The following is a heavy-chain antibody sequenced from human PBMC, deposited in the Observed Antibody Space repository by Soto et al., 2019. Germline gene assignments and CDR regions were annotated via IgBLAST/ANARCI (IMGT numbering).Heavy chain of an antibody. Sequence: QVQLVESGGGVVQPGRSLRLSCAASGFTFSSYGMHWVRQAPGKGLEWVAVIWYDGSNKYYADSVKGRFTISRDNSKNTLYLQMNSLRAEDTAVYYCARDPKSYGYSGWFDPWGQVTLVTVSS. D-gene: IGHD5-18*01. V-gene: IGHV3-33*01. CDR1: GFTFSSYG. J-gene: IGHJ5*02. CDR2: IWYDGSNK. CDR3: ARDPKSYGYSGWFDP.